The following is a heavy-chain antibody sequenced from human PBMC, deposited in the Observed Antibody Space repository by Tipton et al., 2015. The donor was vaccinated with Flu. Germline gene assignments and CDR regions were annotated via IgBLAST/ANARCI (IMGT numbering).Heavy chain of an antibody. V-gene: IGHV3-43*02. J-gene: IGHJ6*02. CDR2: MSGNGGST. D-gene: IGHD2-2*01. Sequence: LEWVSVMSGNGGSTECAESVKGRFIISRDNNKNSLYLQMNSLRAEDTGLYYCAKAGPFCSSATCYRYGMDVWGQGTTVTVSS. CDR3: AKAGPFCSSATCYRYGMDV.